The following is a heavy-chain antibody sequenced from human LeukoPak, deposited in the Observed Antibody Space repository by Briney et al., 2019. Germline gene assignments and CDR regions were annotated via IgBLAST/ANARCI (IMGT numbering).Heavy chain of an antibody. J-gene: IGHJ6*02. Sequence: ASVKVSCTASGYTFTSYAMNWVRQAPGQGLEWMGWINTNTGNPTYAQGFAGRFVFSLDTSVSTAYLQISSLKAEDTAVYYCARSRYSYGFSGMDVWGQGTTVTVSS. V-gene: IGHV7-4-1*02. CDR1: GYTFTSYA. CDR3: ARSRYSYGFSGMDV. D-gene: IGHD5-18*01. CDR2: INTNTGNP.